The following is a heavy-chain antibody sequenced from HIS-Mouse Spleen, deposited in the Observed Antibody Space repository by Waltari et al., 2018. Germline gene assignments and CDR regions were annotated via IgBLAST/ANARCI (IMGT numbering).Heavy chain of an antibody. D-gene: IGHD7-27*01. J-gene: IGHJ2*01. Sequence: QLQLQESGPGLVKPSETLSLTCPVSGGSIRSSSYYWGWTRQPPGKGLEWIGSIYYSGSTYYNPSLKSRVTISVDTSKNQFSLKLSSVTAADTAVYYCARSRTGGWYFDLWGRGTLVTVSS. CDR2: IYYSGST. CDR1: GGSIRSSSYY. CDR3: ARSRTGGWYFDL. V-gene: IGHV4-39*07.